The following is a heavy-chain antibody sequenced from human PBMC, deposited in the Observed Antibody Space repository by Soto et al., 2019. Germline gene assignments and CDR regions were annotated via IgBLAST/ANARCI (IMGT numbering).Heavy chain of an antibody. CDR3: ARDLGQHYYDSSGYLRYYGMDV. Sequence: GASVKVSCKASGYTFTGYYMHWVRQAPGQGLEWMGWINPNSGGTNYAQKFQGWVTMTRGTSISTAYMELSRLRSDDTAVYYCARDLGQHYYDSSGYLRYYGMDVWGQGTTVTVSS. CDR2: INPNSGGT. J-gene: IGHJ6*02. V-gene: IGHV1-2*04. D-gene: IGHD3-22*01. CDR1: GYTFTGYY.